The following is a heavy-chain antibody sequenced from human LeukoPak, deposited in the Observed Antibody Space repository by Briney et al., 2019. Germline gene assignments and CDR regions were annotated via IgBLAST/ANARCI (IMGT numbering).Heavy chain of an antibody. Sequence: PGGSLRLSCVASGFIFSSFAMHWVRQAPGKGLEWVAFIRYDGSNKYYADSVKGRFTISRDNFKNTLYLQMNSLRTEDAAVYYCAVSERSNGAEYFQHWGQGTLVTVS. CDR2: IRYDGSNK. CDR3: AVSERSNGAEYFQH. CDR1: GFIFSSFA. V-gene: IGHV3-30*02. D-gene: IGHD2-8*01. J-gene: IGHJ1*01.